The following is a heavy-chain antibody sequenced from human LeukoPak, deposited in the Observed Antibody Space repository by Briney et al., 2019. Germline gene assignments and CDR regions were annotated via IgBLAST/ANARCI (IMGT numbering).Heavy chain of an antibody. CDR2: IYSGGST. V-gene: IGHV3-53*01. J-gene: IGHJ4*02. CDR1: GFTVSSDY. CDR3: ARGTIARLGPFDC. Sequence: GGSLRLSCAASGFTVSSDYMSWVRQAPGKGLEWVSVIYSGGSTFYADPVKGRFTISRDNSKNTLHLQMNSLRVEDTAIYYCARGTIARLGPFDCWGQGTLVIVSS. D-gene: IGHD6-6*01.